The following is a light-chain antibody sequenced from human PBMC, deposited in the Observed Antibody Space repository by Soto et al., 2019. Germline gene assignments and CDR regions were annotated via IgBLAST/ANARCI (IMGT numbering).Light chain of an antibody. Sequence: EIVLTHSPGTLSLSPGERATLSCRASQSVSSSYLAWYQQKPGQAPRLLIYGASSRATGIPDRFSGSGSWTYFTLAISRLETEDFAVYYCQQWWTVAQGTKVDIK. J-gene: IGKJ1*01. CDR2: GAS. CDR1: QSVSSSY. V-gene: IGKV3-20*01. CDR3: QQWWT.